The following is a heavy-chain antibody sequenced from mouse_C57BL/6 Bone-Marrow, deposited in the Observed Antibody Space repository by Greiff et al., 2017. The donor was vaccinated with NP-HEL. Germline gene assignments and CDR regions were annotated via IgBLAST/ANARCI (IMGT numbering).Heavy chain of an antibody. D-gene: IGHD2-4*01. V-gene: IGHV3-6*01. CDR2: ISYDGSN. Sequence: EVKLQESGPGLVKPSQSLSLTCSVTGYSITSGYYWNWIRQFPGNKLEWMGYISYDGSNNYNPSLKNRISITRDTSKNQFFLKLNSVTTEDTATYYCATEIYYDYDGPFAYYAMDYWGQGTSVTVSS. CDR1: GYSITSGYY. J-gene: IGHJ4*01. CDR3: ATEIYYDYDGPFAYYAMDY.